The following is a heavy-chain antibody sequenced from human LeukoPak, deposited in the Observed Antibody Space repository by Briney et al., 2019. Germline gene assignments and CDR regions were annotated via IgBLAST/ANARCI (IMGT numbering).Heavy chain of an antibody. D-gene: IGHD6-19*01. V-gene: IGHV3-53*01. CDR3: AREKGWYYFDS. CDR2: IYSGGST. J-gene: IGHJ4*02. Sequence: PGGSLRLSCAASGFTVSNNYMSWVRQAPGKGLEWVSVIYSGGSTYYADSVKGRFTISRDNSKNTLYLQMNSLRAEDTALYYCAREKGWYYFDSWGQGTLVTVSS. CDR1: GFTVSNNY.